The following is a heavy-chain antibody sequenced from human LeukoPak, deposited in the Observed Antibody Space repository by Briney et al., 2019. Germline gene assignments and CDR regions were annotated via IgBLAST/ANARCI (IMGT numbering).Heavy chain of an antibody. D-gene: IGHD2-2*01. CDR3: AKDPGYQVVYCFDY. V-gene: IGHV3-23*01. CDR1: GFTFSSYS. J-gene: IGHJ4*02. Sequence: GGSLRLSCAASGFTFSSYSMSWVRQAPGKGLEWVSGISGSGGSTDYADSVKGRFTISRDDSKDTLYLQMNSLRVEDTAVYYCAKDPGYQVVYCFDYWGQGTLVTVSS. CDR2: ISGSGGST.